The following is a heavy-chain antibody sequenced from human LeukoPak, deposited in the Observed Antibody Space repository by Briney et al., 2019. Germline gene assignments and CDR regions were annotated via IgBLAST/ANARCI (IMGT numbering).Heavy chain of an antibody. J-gene: IGHJ6*03. CDR2: IKSKTDGGTT. CDR1: GFTFSNAW. CDR3: TTDPQHDILTGFVFYYYYYYMDV. Sequence: PGGSLRLSCAASGFTFSNAWMSWVRQAPGKGLEWVGRIKSKTDGGTTDYAAPVKGRFTISRDDSKNTLYLQMNSLKTEDTAVCYCTTDPQHDILTGFVFYYYYYYMDVWGKGTTVTVSS. D-gene: IGHD3-9*01. V-gene: IGHV3-15*01.